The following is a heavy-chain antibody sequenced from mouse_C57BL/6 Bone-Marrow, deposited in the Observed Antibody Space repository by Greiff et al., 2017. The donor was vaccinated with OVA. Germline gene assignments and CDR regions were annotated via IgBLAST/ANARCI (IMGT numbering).Heavy chain of an antibody. J-gene: IGHJ4*01. CDR1: GFSFNTYA. Sequence: DVKLVESGGGLVQPKGSLKLSCAASGFSFNTYAMNWVRQAPGKGLEWVARIRSKSNNYATYYAGSVKDRFTISRDDSESMLYLQMNNLKTEDTAMYYCVRPELGRGVAMDYWGQGTSVTVSS. D-gene: IGHD4-1*01. CDR3: VRPELGRGVAMDY. CDR2: IRSKSNNYAT. V-gene: IGHV10-1*01.